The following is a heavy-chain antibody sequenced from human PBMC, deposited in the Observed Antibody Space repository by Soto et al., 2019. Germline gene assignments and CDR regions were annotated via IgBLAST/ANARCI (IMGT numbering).Heavy chain of an antibody. CDR2: ISWNSGSI. CDR1: GFTFDAYA. CDR3: AKDMAGRPNYGMEV. D-gene: IGHD6-6*01. Sequence: GGSLRLSCAASGFTFDAYAMHWVRQAPGKGLEWVSGISWNSGSIGYADSVKGRFTISRDNAKNSLYLQMNSLRAEDTALYYWAKDMAGRPNYGMEVWGQGTTVTVSS. V-gene: IGHV3-9*01. J-gene: IGHJ6*02.